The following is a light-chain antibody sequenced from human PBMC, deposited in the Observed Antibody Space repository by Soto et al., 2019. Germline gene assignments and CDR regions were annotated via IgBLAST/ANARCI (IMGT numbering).Light chain of an antibody. Sequence: QSVLTQPASVSGSPGQSITISCTGTSSDVGGYKYVSWYQQYLGKAPKLIIYEVSNRPSGVSNRSSGSKSGNTASLTISGLQAEDEADYYCSSYTSTTPWVFGGGTKLTVL. J-gene: IGLJ3*02. CDR2: EVS. CDR3: SSYTSTTPWV. V-gene: IGLV2-14*01. CDR1: SSDVGGYKY.